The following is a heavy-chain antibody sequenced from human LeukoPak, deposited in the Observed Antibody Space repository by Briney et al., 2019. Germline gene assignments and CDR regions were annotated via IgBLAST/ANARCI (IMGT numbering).Heavy chain of an antibody. CDR2: IWYDGSNK. CDR3: ARVATVTPYYGMDV. D-gene: IGHD4-17*01. V-gene: IGHV3-33*01. CDR1: GFTFSSYG. J-gene: IGHJ6*02. Sequence: LTGGSPRLSCAASGFTFSSYGMHWVRQAPGKGLEWVAVIWYDGSNKYYADSVKGRFTISRDNSKNTLYLQMNSLRAEDTAVYYCARVATVTPYYGMDVWGQGTTVTVSS.